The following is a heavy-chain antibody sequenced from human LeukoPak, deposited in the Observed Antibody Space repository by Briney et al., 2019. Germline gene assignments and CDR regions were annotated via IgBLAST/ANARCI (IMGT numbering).Heavy chain of an antibody. CDR3: ARQELQSPYYYDSSGYYFDY. V-gene: IGHV4-39*01. Sequence: SETLSLTCTVSGGSISSSSYYWGWIRQPPGKGLEWIGSIYYSGSTYYNPPLKSRVTISVDTSKNQFSLKLSSVTAADTAVYYCARQELQSPYYYDSSGYYFDYWGQGTLVTVSS. D-gene: IGHD3-22*01. J-gene: IGHJ4*02. CDR2: IYYSGST. CDR1: GGSISSSSYY.